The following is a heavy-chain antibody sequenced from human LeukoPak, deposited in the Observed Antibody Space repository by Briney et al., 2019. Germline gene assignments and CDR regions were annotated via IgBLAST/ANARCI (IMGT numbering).Heavy chain of an antibody. D-gene: IGHD3-10*01. CDR1: GGTFSSYA. V-gene: IGHV1-69*04. CDR3: AREYYYGSGSQMGFDY. Sequence: GASVKVSCKASGGTFSSYAISWVRQAPGQGLEWMGRIIPILGIASYAQKFQGRVTITADKSTSTAYMELSSLRSEDTAVYYCAREYYYGSGSQMGFDYWGQGTLVTVSS. CDR2: IIPILGIA. J-gene: IGHJ4*02.